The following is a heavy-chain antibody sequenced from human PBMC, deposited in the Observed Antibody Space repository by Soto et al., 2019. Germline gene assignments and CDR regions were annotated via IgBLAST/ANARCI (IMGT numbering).Heavy chain of an antibody. CDR2: ISYDGSNT. V-gene: IGHV3-30*03. J-gene: IGHJ4*02. CDR3: VGGQYYFDY. Sequence: QVQLVESGGGVVQPGRSLRLSCAASGFPFTTYGMHWVREGPGKGLEWVAVISYDGSNTYYADSVKGRFTISRDNPKNTLYLKMNSLRPEDTALYYCVGGQYYFDYRGQGTLVTVSS. CDR1: GFPFTTYG. D-gene: IGHD3-10*01.